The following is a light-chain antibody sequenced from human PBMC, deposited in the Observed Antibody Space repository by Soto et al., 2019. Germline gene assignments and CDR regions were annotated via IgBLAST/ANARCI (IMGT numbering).Light chain of an antibody. CDR1: SSNIEAGSD. CDR2: GSK. V-gene: IGLV1-40*01. CDR3: QSYDSSLSAWV. J-gene: IGLJ1*01. Sequence: QSVLTQPPSVSGAPGQRVTISCTGSSSNIEAGSDVHWYQQVPGTPPKLLIYGSKNRPSGVPDRFSGSKSGTSASLAITGLQAEDEADFYCQSYDSSLSAWVFGTGTKLTVL.